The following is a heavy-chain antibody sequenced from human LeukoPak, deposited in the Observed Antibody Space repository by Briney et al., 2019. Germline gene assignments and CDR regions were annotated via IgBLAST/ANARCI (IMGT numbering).Heavy chain of an antibody. D-gene: IGHD3-10*01. J-gene: IGHJ3*02. CDR2: IYYSGST. CDR1: GGSISSSSYY. V-gene: IGHV4-39*07. CDR3: ARADVWFGDPWGAFDI. Sequence: KPSETLSLTCTVSGGSISSSSYYWGWIRQPPGKGLEWIGSIYYSGSTYYNPSLKSRVTISVDTSKNQFSLKLSSVTAADTAVYYCARADVWFGDPWGAFDIWGQGTMVTVSS.